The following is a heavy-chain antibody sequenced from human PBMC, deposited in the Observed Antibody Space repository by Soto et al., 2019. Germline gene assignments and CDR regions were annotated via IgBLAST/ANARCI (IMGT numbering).Heavy chain of an antibody. V-gene: IGHV4-59*01. CDR2: IYYSGST. D-gene: IGHD2-2*01. Sequence: SETLSLTCTVSGGSISSYYWSWIRQPPGKGLEWIGYIYYSGSTNYNPSLKSRVTISVDTSKNQFSLKLSSVTAADTAVYYCARLNFGGGPAFDYWGQGTLVTVSS. CDR1: GGSISSYY. CDR3: ARLNFGGGPAFDY. J-gene: IGHJ4*02.